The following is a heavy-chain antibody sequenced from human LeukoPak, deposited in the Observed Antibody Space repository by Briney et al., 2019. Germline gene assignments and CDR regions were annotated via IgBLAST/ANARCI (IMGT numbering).Heavy chain of an antibody. CDR3: AKDKSFSGYSVY. Sequence: GGSLRLSCAASGLTFSSYAMSWVRQAPGKGLEWVSAISGGVGTTYYADPVKGRSTISRDNSKNTLYLRVNSVRAEDTAVYYCAKDKSFSGYSVYWGQGTLVTVSS. J-gene: IGHJ4*02. D-gene: IGHD1-26*01. CDR1: GLTFSSYA. CDR2: ISGGVGTT. V-gene: IGHV3-23*01.